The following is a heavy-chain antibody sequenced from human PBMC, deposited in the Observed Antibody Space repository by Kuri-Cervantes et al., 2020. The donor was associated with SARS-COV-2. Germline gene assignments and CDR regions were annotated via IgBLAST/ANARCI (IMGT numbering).Heavy chain of an antibody. J-gene: IGHJ4*02. CDR3: ARVACTNGVCSYFDY. D-gene: IGHD2-8*01. V-gene: IGHV1-2*04. Sequence: ASVKVSCKASGYTFTGYYMHWVRQAPGQGLEWMGWINPNSGGTNYAQKFQGWVTMTRDTSISTAYMELSRLRFDNTAVYYCARVACTNGVCSYFDYWGQGTLVTVSS. CDR1: GYTFTGYY. CDR2: INPNSGGT.